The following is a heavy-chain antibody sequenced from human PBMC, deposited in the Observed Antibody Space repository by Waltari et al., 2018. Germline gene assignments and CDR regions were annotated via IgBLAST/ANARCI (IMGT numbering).Heavy chain of an antibody. D-gene: IGHD3-22*01. V-gene: IGHV4-31*01. CDR2: IYYTGST. CDR1: GGSIGSGGSY. CDR3: ARAVYDISGYHFDY. Sequence: QVQLQESGPGLVKPSQTLSLTCSVPGGSIGSGGSYWSWIRQLPGKGLEWIGYIYYTGSTYYNPSLRSLVTILVDTSENQFSLKLNSVTAADTAIYYCARAVYDISGYHFDYWGQGTLVTVSS. J-gene: IGHJ4*02.